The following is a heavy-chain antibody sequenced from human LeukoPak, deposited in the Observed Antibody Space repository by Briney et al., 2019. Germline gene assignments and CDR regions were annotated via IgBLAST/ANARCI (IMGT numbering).Heavy chain of an antibody. V-gene: IGHV3-30*04. J-gene: IGHJ3*02. CDR2: ISYDGSNK. D-gene: IGHD3-22*01. CDR1: GFTFGSYA. Sequence: GGSLRLSCAASGFTFGSYAMHWVRQAPGKGLEWVAVISYDGSNKYYADSVKGRFTISRDNSKNTLYLQMNSLRAEDTAVYYCARAGITMIVVAPFSIWGQGTMVTVSS. CDR3: ARAGITMIVVAPFSI.